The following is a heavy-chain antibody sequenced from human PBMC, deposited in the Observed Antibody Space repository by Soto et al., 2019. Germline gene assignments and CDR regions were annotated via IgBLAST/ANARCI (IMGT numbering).Heavy chain of an antibody. CDR3: ARRYGDCFDY. V-gene: IGHV4-59*08. CDR1: GGSISSYY. D-gene: IGHD4-17*01. Sequence: QVQLQESGPGLVKPSETLSLTCTVSGGSISSYYWSWILQPPGKGLEWIGYSDYSGSPNYNPSLKGRVIISVDTSKNQFYLKLSSVTSANTAMYDCARRYGDCFDYWGQGTLVTVS. CDR2: SDYSGSP. J-gene: IGHJ4*02.